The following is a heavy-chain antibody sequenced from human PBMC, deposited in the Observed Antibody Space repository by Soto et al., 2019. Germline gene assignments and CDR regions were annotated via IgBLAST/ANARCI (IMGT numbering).Heavy chain of an antibody. J-gene: IGHJ6*02. CDR1: GYTVSSYG. CDR3: VRELIRSYGDYFYGMDV. V-gene: IGHV3-21*01. Sequence: PWCSLRLFCSACGYTVSSYGMNGVRKDPGKGLEWVSSISSSSSYIYYADSVKGRFTISRDNAKNSLYLQMNSLRAEDTAVYYCVRELIRSYGDYFYGMDVSGQAPTLSVSS. D-gene: IGHD4-17*01. CDR2: ISSSSSYI.